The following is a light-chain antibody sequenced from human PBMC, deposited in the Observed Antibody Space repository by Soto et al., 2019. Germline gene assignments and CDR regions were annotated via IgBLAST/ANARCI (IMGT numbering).Light chain of an antibody. CDR1: SSDVVGYQY. J-gene: IGLJ2*01. CDR2: EVS. V-gene: IGLV2-14*01. Sequence: QSALTQPASVSGSPGQSITISCTGTSSDVVGYQYVSWYQQYPGKAPKLVIYEVSNRPSGVSIRFSGSKSGDTASLTISGLQAEDEADYYCCSYTLRSTLVFGGGTKLTVL. CDR3: CSYTLRSTLV.